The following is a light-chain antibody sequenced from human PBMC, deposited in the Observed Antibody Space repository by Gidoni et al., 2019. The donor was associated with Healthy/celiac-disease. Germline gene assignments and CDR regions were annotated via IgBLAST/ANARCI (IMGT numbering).Light chain of an antibody. J-gene: IGKJ4*01. Sequence: DIQITHSPSSLSASVVDRVTITCHASQDISNYLNWYQQKPGKAPKLLIYDASNLETGVPPRFSGSGSGTDFTFTISSLQPEDIAIYYCQQYDNLPLTFGGGTKVEIK. CDR3: QQYDNLPLT. CDR2: DAS. V-gene: IGKV1-33*01. CDR1: QDISNY.